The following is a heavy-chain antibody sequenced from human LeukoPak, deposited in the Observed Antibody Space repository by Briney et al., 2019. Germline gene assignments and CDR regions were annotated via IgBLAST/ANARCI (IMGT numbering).Heavy chain of an antibody. D-gene: IGHD6-19*01. CDR3: ARHRQVAGKPFDY. V-gene: IGHV4-39*01. Sequence: PSETLSLTCTVSDGSINTPKYYWGWIRQPPGKGLEWIGSIYYSGSTYYNPSLKSRVPISVDTSKNHFYLKLSSVTAADTAVYYSARHRQVAGKPFDYWGQGTLVTVSS. CDR2: IYYSGST. CDR1: DGSINTPKYY. J-gene: IGHJ4*02.